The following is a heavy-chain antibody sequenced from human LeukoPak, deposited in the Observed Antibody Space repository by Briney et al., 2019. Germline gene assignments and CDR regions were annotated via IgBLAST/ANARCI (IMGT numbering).Heavy chain of an antibody. V-gene: IGHV1-2*02. CDR1: GYTFTGYY. CDR2: INPNSGGT. CDR3: ARVLSSGYPPYWWFSD. D-gene: IGHD2-8*02. J-gene: IGHJ4*02. Sequence: ASVKVSCKASGYTFTGYYMHWVRQAPGQGLEWMGWINPNSGGTNYAQKFQGRVTMTRDTSISTAYMELSRLRSDDTAVYYCARVLSSGYPPYWWFSDWGQGTLVTVSS.